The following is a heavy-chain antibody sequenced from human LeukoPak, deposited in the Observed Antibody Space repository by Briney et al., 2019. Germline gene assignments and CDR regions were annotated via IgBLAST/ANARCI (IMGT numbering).Heavy chain of an antibody. D-gene: IGHD2-2*01. CDR1: AFTFSSYG. CDR3: AREGYCSSPSCYVDY. CDR2: RWYDGSNK. Sequence: GGSLRLSCAASAFTFSSYGMHWVRQAPGKGLEWVAVRWYDGSNKYYADSVKGRFTISRDNSKNTLYLQMNSLRAEDTAVYYCAREGYCSSPSCYVDYWGQGTLVTVSS. J-gene: IGHJ4*02. V-gene: IGHV3-33*01.